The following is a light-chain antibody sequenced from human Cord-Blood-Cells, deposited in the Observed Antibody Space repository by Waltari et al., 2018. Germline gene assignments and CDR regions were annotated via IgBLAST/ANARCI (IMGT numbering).Light chain of an antibody. Sequence: DIVMTQSSDSLAVSLGERVTINCQSSQCVLYSSNNKNYLAWYQQKPGQPPKLLIYWASTRESGVPDRFSGSGSGTDFTLTISSLQAEDVAVYYCQQYYSTPWTFGQGTKVEIK. CDR3: QQYYSTPWT. V-gene: IGKV4-1*01. CDR1: QCVLYSSNNKNY. CDR2: WAS. J-gene: IGKJ1*01.